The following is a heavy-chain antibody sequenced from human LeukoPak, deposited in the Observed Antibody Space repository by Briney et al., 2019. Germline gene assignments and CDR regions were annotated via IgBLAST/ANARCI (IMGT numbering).Heavy chain of an antibody. CDR3: ARDHQGTYFDFWSGSKANNYYYMDV. D-gene: IGHD3-3*01. CDR1: GGSISYFY. CDR2: INHSGST. Sequence: SETLSLTCTVSGGSISYFYWSWIRQPPGKGLEWIGEINHSGSTNYNPSPKSRVSISVDTSKNQFSLKLRSVTAADMAVYYCARDHQGTYFDFWSGSKANNYYYMDVWGKGTTVTVSS. V-gene: IGHV4-34*01. J-gene: IGHJ6*03.